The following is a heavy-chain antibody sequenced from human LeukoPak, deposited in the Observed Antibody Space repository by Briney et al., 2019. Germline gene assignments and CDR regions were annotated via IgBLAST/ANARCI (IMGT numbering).Heavy chain of an antibody. D-gene: IGHD6-13*01. CDR1: GYTFIGYY. Sequence: ASVKVSCKASGYTFIGYYMYWVRQAPGQGLEWMGWINPNSGGTNYAQKFQGRVTMTRDTSISTAYMELSRLRSDDTAVYYCARGLIGSSWYIRAFDIWGQGTMVTVSS. CDR2: INPNSGGT. CDR3: ARGLIGSSWYIRAFDI. V-gene: IGHV1-2*02. J-gene: IGHJ3*02.